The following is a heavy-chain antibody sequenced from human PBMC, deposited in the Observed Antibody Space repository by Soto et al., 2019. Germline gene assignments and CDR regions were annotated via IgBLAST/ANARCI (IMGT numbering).Heavy chain of an antibody. J-gene: IGHJ3*02. V-gene: IGHV3-23*01. D-gene: IGHD2-15*01. CDR1: GLTFSSYA. CDR2: ISGSGGST. Sequence: EVQLLESGGGLVQPGGSLRLSCAASGLTFSSYAMSWVRQAPGKGLEGVSAISGSGGSTYYADSVQGRFTIARDNSKNLMYLQMNSLRADDTAVYFCARRRGPLLKDAFDIWGQGTMVTVSS. CDR3: ARRRGPLLKDAFDI.